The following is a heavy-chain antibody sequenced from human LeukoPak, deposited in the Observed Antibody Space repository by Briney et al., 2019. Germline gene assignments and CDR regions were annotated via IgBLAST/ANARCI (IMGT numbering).Heavy chain of an antibody. J-gene: IGHJ4*02. D-gene: IGHD6-19*01. Sequence: GGSLRLSCAASGFTFSNYWMTWVPQAPGKGLEWVANIKQDGNEKYYVDSVKGRFTISRDNAKNSLYLQMNSLRAEDTAVYYCARGFSGWSHWGQGTLVTVSS. CDR1: GFTFSNYW. CDR3: ARGFSGWSH. CDR2: IKQDGNEK. V-gene: IGHV3-7*03.